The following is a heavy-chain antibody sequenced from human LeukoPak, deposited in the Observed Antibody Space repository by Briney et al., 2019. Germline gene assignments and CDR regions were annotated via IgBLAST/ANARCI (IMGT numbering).Heavy chain of an antibody. D-gene: IGHD3-9*01. CDR2: INHSGST. J-gene: IGHJ3*02. Sequence: PSETLSPTCAVYGGSFSGYYWSWIRQPPGKGLEWIGEINHSGSTNYNPSLKSRVTISVDTSKNQFSLKLSSVTAADTAVYYCARSKRYFDWLRDAFDIWGQGTMVTVSS. V-gene: IGHV4-34*01. CDR1: GGSFSGYY. CDR3: ARSKRYFDWLRDAFDI.